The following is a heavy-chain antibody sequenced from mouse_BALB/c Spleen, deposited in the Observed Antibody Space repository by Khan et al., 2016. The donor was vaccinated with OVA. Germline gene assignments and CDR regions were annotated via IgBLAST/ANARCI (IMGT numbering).Heavy chain of an antibody. J-gene: IGHJ4*01. D-gene: IGHD1-1*01. CDR2: IAPGSGSS. CDR3: AMENYYGRTCYAMDY. Sequence: DLVKPGASVKLSCKASGYTFTSYWINWIKQRPGQGLEWIGRIAPGSGSSSYNEMFKGKATLTLDTSSSTAYIQPSSLSSEDSAVYFCAMENYYGRTCYAMDYWGQGTSVTVSS. V-gene: IGHV1S41*01. CDR1: GYTFTSYW.